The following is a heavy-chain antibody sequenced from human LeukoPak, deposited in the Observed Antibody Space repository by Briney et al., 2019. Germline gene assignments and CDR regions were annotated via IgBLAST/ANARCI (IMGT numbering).Heavy chain of an antibody. CDR1: GDSISTTSYF. J-gene: IGHJ4*02. D-gene: IGHD5-12*01. Sequence: SETLSLTCTVSGDSISTTSYFWAWIRQPPGEGLEWIGSIYYSGTTYFNSSLKSRVTISVERSKNHFSLKLRSVTAADTAVYYCARVSGYDWESFYDYWGQGTLVTVSS. V-gene: IGHV4-39*07. CDR3: ARVSGYDWESFYDY. CDR2: IYYSGTT.